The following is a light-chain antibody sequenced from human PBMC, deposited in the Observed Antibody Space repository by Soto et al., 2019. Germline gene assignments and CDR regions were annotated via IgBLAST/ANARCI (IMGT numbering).Light chain of an antibody. CDR2: EVS. Sequence: QSALTQPASVSGSPGQSITISCTGTSSDVGGYNYVSWYQQHPGKAPKLMIYEVSNRPSGVSNRFSGSKSGNTAYLTISGRQAEDEADYYCSSYTSSSMDYVFGTGTTVTVL. J-gene: IGLJ1*01. V-gene: IGLV2-14*01. CDR1: SSDVGGYNY. CDR3: SSYTSSSMDYV.